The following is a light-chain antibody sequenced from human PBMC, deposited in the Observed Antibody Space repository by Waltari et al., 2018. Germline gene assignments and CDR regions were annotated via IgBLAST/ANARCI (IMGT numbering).Light chain of an antibody. CDR2: EAS. CDR3: YSTDSSGDHQV. J-gene: IGLJ2*01. V-gene: IGLV3-10*01. CDR1: ALPKKY. Sequence: SYELTQPPSVSVSPGQTARITCSGDALPKKYAYWYQQKSGQAPVLVIFEASKRPSGIPGVFAGSSSGTVATLTISGAQVEDEADYYCYSTDSSGDHQVFGGGTKLTVL.